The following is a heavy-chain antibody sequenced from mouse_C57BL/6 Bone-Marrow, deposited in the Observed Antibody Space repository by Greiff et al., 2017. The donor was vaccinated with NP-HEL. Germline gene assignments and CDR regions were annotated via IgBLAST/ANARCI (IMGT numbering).Heavy chain of an antibody. Sequence: EVQLQQSGAELVRPGASVKLSCTASGFNIKDDYMHWVKQRPEQGLEWIGWIDPENGDTEYASKFQGKATITADTSSNTAYLQLSSLTSEDTAVYYCTTFLYYYGSSGGPYWGQGTLVTVSA. V-gene: IGHV14-4*01. J-gene: IGHJ3*01. CDR3: TTFLYYYGSSGGPY. CDR1: GFNIKDDY. D-gene: IGHD1-1*01. CDR2: IDPENGDT.